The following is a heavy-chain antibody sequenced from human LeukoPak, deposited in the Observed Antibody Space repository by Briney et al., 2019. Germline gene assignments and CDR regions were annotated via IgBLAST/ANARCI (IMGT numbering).Heavy chain of an antibody. V-gene: IGHV3-9*01. CDR2: ISWNSGII. CDR1: GFTFDDSA. CDR3: AKAPPYYSDSSGYFQH. Sequence: PGRPLRLSCAASGFTFDDSAMHWVRQVPGKGLEWVSGISWNSGIIDYADSVKGRFTISRDNAKNSLYLQMNNLRPDDTAFYYCAKAPPYYSDSSGYFQHWGQGTLVTVSS. J-gene: IGHJ1*01. D-gene: IGHD3-22*01.